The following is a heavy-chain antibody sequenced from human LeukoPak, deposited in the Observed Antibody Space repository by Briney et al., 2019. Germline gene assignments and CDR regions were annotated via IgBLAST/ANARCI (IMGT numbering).Heavy chain of an antibody. CDR1: GFTFDDYG. Sequence: PGGSLRLSCAASGFTFDDYGMSWVRQAPGKGLEWASGINWNGGSTGYADSVKGRFTISRDNAKNSLYLQMNSLRAEDTALYYCARAPRYDFWSGSSWNYFDYWGQGTLVTVSS. CDR2: INWNGGST. V-gene: IGHV3-20*04. CDR3: ARAPRYDFWSGSSWNYFDY. J-gene: IGHJ4*02. D-gene: IGHD3-3*01.